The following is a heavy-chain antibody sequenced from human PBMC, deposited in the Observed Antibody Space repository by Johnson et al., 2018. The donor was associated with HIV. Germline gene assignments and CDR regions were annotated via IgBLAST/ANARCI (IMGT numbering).Heavy chain of an antibody. CDR2: ISYDGSNK. CDR3: ARDFIAPELGDAFDI. V-gene: IGHV3-30-3*01. Sequence: QVQLVEPGGGVVQPGRSLRLSCAASGFTFSSYAMHWVRQAPGKGLEWVAVISYDGSNKYYADSVKGRFTISRDNSKNTLYLQMNSLRAEDTAVYYCARDFIAPELGDAFDIWGQGTMVTVSS. J-gene: IGHJ3*02. CDR1: GFTFSSYA. D-gene: IGHD6-25*01.